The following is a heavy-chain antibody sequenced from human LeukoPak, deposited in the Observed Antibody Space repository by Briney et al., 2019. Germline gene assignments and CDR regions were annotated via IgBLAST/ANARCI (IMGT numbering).Heavy chain of an antibody. CDR3: ARGYSSSSRWFDP. Sequence: SETLSLTCTVSGYSISSGYYWGWIRQPPGKGLEWIGSIYHSGRTYYNPSLKSRVTISVDTSKNQFSLKLSSVTAADTAVYYCARGYSSSSRWFDPWGQGTLVTVSS. J-gene: IGHJ5*02. CDR1: GYSISSGYY. V-gene: IGHV4-38-2*02. CDR2: IYHSGRT. D-gene: IGHD6-6*01.